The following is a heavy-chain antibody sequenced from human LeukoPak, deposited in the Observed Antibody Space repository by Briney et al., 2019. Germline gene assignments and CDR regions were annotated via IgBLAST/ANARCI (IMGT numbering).Heavy chain of an antibody. CDR3: AREVVESWFDP. D-gene: IGHD2-15*01. Sequence: GGSLRLSCAASGFTFSSYSMNWVRQAPGKGLEWVSYISSSSSTIYYADSVKGRFTISRDIAKNSLYLQMNSLRAEDTAVYYCAREVVESWFDPWGQGTLVTVSS. V-gene: IGHV3-48*01. CDR1: GFTFSSYS. J-gene: IGHJ5*02. CDR2: ISSSSSTI.